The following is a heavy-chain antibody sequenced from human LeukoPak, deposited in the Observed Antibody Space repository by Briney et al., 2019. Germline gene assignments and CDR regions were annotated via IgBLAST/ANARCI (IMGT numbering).Heavy chain of an antibody. Sequence: GGSLRLSCAASGFIFSQYSMNWVRQAPGKGLEWVSSINSGSTYTYYTESVKGRFTVSRDNAKNSLFLQMNSLRAEDTAIYYCARSLTTLTYEGYWGQGTLVTVSS. CDR1: GFIFSQYS. D-gene: IGHD1-1*01. CDR3: ARSLTTLTYEGY. CDR2: INSGSTYT. V-gene: IGHV3-21*01. J-gene: IGHJ4*02.